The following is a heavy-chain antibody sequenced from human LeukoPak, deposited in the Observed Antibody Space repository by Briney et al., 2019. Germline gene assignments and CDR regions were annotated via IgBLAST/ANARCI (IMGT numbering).Heavy chain of an antibody. J-gene: IGHJ3*02. D-gene: IGHD3-10*01. Sequence: GGSLRLSCAASGFTFSSYGMHWVRQAPGKGLEWVAVIWYDGSNKYYTDSVKGRFTISRDNSKNTLYLQMNSLRAEDTAVYYCARDQPGIGAFDIWGQGTMVTVSS. CDR2: IWYDGSNK. CDR3: ARDQPGIGAFDI. CDR1: GFTFSSYG. V-gene: IGHV3-33*01.